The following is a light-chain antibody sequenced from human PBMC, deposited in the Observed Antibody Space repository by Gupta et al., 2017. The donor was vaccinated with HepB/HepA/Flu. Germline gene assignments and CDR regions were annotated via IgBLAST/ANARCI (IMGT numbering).Light chain of an antibody. CDR3: MQDLQTPLT. V-gene: IGKV2-28*01. CDR2: LGS. J-gene: IGKJ4*01. CDR1: QSLLHSNGYNY. Sequence: DIVMTQSPVSLPVTPGEPASISCRSSQSLLHSNGYNYLDWFLQKPGQSPQLLIYLGSNRASGVPDRFSGSGSGTDFTLKISRVGAEDVGVYYCMQDLQTPLTFGGGTKVEIK.